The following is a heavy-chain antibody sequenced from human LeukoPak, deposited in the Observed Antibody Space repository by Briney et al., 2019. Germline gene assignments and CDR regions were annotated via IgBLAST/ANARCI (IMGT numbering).Heavy chain of an antibody. CDR3: TRVGQLVFSY. V-gene: IGHV1-46*03. D-gene: IGHD6-6*01. Sequence: ASVKVSCKASGGTFSSYAISWVRQAPGQGLEWMGMVNPGDGSTSYAQNFQGRVTMTRDTSTSTLYMELNSLKSGDTAVYYCTRVGQLVFSYWGQGTLVTVSS. CDR2: VNPGDGST. J-gene: IGHJ4*02. CDR1: GGTFSSYA.